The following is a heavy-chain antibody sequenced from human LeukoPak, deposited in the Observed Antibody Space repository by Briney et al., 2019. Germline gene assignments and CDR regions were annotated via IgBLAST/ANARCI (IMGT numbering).Heavy chain of an antibody. D-gene: IGHD3-3*01. J-gene: IGHJ3*02. CDR2: ISTSISTI. CDR3: ARDAAWSGYYDAFDI. V-gene: IGHV3-48*01. CDR1: GFTFGDYA. Sequence: GGSLRLSCTVSGFTFGDYAMSWVRQAPGKGLEWVSYISTSISTIYYADSVKGRFTISRDNAKNSLYLQMNSLRAEDTAVYYCARDAAWSGYYDAFDIWGQGTMVTVSS.